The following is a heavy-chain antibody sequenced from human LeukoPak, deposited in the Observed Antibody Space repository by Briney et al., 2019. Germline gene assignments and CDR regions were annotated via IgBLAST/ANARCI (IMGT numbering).Heavy chain of an antibody. D-gene: IGHD6-6*01. J-gene: IGHJ4*02. CDR2: INWNGGST. CDR1: GFTFDDYG. Sequence: GGSLRLSCAASGFTFDDYGMSWVRQAPGKGLEWVSGINWNGGSTGYADSVKGRFTISRDNAKNSLYLQMNSLRAEDTALYYCARATPFLDASSSPCDYWGQGTLVTVSS. CDR3: ARATPFLDASSSPCDY. V-gene: IGHV3-20*04.